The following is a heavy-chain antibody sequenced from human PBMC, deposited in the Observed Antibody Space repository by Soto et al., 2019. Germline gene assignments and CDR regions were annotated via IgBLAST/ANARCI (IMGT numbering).Heavy chain of an antibody. CDR2: IESKTDGGPT. Sequence: GRPLRLPLAASDFAFRDAWMSGCAKSPGKGLEWVGRIESKTDGGPTDYAAPVKGRYTISRDDSKNTLYLQMNSLKTEDTAVYYCATETHRGYSYVPLDYWGQGTLVTVSS. J-gene: IGHJ4*02. CDR1: DFAFRDAW. D-gene: IGHD5-18*01. CDR3: ATETHRGYSYVPLDY. V-gene: IGHV3-15*04.